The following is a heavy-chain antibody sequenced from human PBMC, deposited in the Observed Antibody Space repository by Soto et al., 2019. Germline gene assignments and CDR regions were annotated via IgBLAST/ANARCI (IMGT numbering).Heavy chain of an antibody. CDR1: GFTFSSYG. Sequence: ESGGGLVQPGGSLRLSCAASGFTFSSYGMSWVRQAPGKGLEWVSAVSGSGDSTYYADSVKGRFTISRDNSRNTLFLQMNSLRDGDTAVYYCAKDRDHYDFWSASNYYMDVWGIGTTVTVSS. CDR2: VSGSGDST. CDR3: AKDRDHYDFWSASNYYMDV. V-gene: IGHV3-23*01. J-gene: IGHJ6*03. D-gene: IGHD3-3*01.